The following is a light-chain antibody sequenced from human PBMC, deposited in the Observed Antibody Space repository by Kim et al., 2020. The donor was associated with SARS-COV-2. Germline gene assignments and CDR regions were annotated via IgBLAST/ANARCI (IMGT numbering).Light chain of an antibody. CDR2: AAS. J-gene: IGKJ4*01. V-gene: IGKV1-39*01. CDR3: QQSYSTPVT. Sequence: GDRVTITCRTSQSIGNYLNWYQQKPGKAPKLLIYAASSLQSGVPSRFSGSGFGTEFTLTISSLQPEDFGSYYCQQSYSTPVTFGGGTKVDIK. CDR1: QSIGNY.